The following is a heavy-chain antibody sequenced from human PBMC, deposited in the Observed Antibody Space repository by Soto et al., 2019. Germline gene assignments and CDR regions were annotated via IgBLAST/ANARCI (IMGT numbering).Heavy chain of an antibody. V-gene: IGHV1-18*01. J-gene: IGHJ5*02. CDR1: GYTFTSYG. Sequence: ASVKVSCKASGYTFTSYGISWVRQAPGQGLEWMGWISAYNGNTNYAQKLQGRVTMTTDTSTSTAYMELRSLRSDDTAVYYCARDMRYDFWSGYSWFDPWGQGTLVTVSS. CDR3: ARDMRYDFWSGYSWFDP. D-gene: IGHD3-3*01. CDR2: ISAYNGNT.